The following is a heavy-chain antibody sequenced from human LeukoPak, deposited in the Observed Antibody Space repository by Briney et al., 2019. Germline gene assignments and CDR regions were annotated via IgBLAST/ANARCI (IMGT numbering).Heavy chain of an antibody. CDR3: ARDPSSGWYWFDP. CDR1: GFTYSSYW. CDR2: INSDGNST. Sequence: GGPLTLPCAASGFTYSSYWTHWARQAPGKGLVWVSHINSDGNSTSYADSVKGRFTISRDNAKNTLYLQMDSLRAEDTAVYYCARDPSSGWYWFDPWGQGTLVTVSS. V-gene: IGHV3-74*01. J-gene: IGHJ5*02. D-gene: IGHD6-19*01.